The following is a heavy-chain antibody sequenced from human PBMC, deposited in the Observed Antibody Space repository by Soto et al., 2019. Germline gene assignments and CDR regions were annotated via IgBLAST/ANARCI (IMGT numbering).Heavy chain of an antibody. CDR1: GGSTSSYY. D-gene: IGHD3-16*01. J-gene: IGHJ5*02. CDR2: IYGSGST. Sequence: PSETLPVTCSVSGGSTSSYYWTWIRQPPGKGLELIGYIYGSGSTNYNPSLKSRVTISVDTSKNQFSLKLKSVTAADTAVYYCARDRSKGGWFDPWGQGTLVTVSS. CDR3: ARDRSKGGWFDP. V-gene: IGHV4-59*01.